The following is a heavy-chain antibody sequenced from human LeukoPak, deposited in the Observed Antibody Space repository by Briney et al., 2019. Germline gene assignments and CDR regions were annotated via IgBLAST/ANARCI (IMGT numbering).Heavy chain of an antibody. J-gene: IGHJ4*02. V-gene: IGHV3-53*04. CDR2: IYSGGST. CDR3: AMVGATLPSY. Sequence: GGSLRLSCAASGFAVSSNYMSWVRQAPGKGLEWVSVIYSGGSTYYADSVKGRFTISRHNSKNTLYLQMNSLRAEDTAVYYCAMVGATLPSYWGQGTLVTVSS. CDR1: GFAVSSNY. D-gene: IGHD1-26*01.